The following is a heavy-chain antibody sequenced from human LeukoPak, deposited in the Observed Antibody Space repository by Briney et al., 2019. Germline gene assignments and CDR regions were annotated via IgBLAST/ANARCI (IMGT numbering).Heavy chain of an antibody. Sequence: PGAPLHISFQSSGSSFTSYWIGWARPLRGKGLGWMGIIYPGDSDIRYSPSFQGQVSSSADKSISTTYLQWSSLKASDTAMYYCARLTMTTRPRYYFDYWGQGTLVTVSS. J-gene: IGHJ4*02. CDR2: IYPGDSDI. CDR1: GSSFTSYW. CDR3: ARLTMTTRPRYYFDY. D-gene: IGHD4-11*01. V-gene: IGHV5-51*01.